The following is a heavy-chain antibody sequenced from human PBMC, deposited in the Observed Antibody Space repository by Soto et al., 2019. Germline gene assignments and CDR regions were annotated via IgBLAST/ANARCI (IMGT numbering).Heavy chain of an antibody. CDR1: GYTFTGYY. Sequence: ASVKVSCKASGYTFTGYYMHWVRQAPGQGLEWMGWINPNSGGTNYAQKFQGWVTMTRDTSISTAYMELSRLRSDDTAVYYCARDGVTTVTTSVPKTDTYYMDVWGKGTTVTVSS. D-gene: IGHD4-4*01. CDR3: ARDGVTTVTTSVPKTDTYYMDV. V-gene: IGHV1-2*04. J-gene: IGHJ6*03. CDR2: INPNSGGT.